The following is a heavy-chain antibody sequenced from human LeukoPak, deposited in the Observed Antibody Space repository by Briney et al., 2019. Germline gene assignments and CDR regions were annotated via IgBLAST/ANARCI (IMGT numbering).Heavy chain of an antibody. CDR3: AVDSDHDGFDI. CDR2: INPNSGGT. D-gene: IGHD3/OR15-3a*01. CDR1: VYTFTRYY. V-gene: IGHV1-2*02. J-gene: IGHJ3*02. Sequence: ASVKVSFKASVYTFTRYYRHWVRQSPGQGVEGMGWINPNSGGTNYAQKFKGRVTMTRDKSISTAYMELSRLRSEDTAVYYCAVDSDHDGFDIWGQGTMVTVSS.